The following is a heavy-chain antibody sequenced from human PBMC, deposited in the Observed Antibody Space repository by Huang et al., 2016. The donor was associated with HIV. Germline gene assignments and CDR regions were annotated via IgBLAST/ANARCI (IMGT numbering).Heavy chain of an antibody. V-gene: IGHV3-48*01. CDR1: GFTFSIYS. Sequence: EVHLVESGGGLVQPGGSLGLSCAAPGFTFSIYSMNWIRQAPGKGLEWVSKSDNRGYTTYDADSVKGRFIISRDNAKNSLYLQMSSLNVDDTAVYYCEWGGYWGQGTPITVSS. CDR3: EWGGY. D-gene: IGHD1-26*01. CDR2: SDNRGYTT. J-gene: IGHJ4*02.